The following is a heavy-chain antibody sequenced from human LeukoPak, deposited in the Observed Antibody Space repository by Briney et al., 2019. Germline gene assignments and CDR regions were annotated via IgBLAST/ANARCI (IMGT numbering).Heavy chain of an antibody. Sequence: SVKVSCKASGGTFSSYVISRVRQAPGQGLEWMGGIIPIFGTANYAQKFQGRVTITADESTSTAYMELSSLRSEDTAVYYCARGSYDSSGYPQWYFDLWGRGTLVTVSS. V-gene: IGHV1-69*01. J-gene: IGHJ2*01. CDR1: GGTFSSYV. CDR3: ARGSYDSSGYPQWYFDL. CDR2: IIPIFGTA. D-gene: IGHD3-22*01.